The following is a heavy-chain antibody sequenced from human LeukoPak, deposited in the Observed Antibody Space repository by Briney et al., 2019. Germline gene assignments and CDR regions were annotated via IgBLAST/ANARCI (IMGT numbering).Heavy chain of an antibody. D-gene: IGHD5-18*01. J-gene: IGHJ4*03. CDR3: VRDLDTTMAARYFFEF. CDR1: GYSFTNYG. Sequence: GASVKVSCKASGYSFTNYGISWVRQAPGQGLEWMGWISPYNDNANYAQKLQGRVTMTTDTSTTTVYMEVRSLRSDDTAVYYCVRDLDTTMAARYFFEFWGQGTLVTGS. V-gene: IGHV1-18*01. CDR2: ISPYNDNA.